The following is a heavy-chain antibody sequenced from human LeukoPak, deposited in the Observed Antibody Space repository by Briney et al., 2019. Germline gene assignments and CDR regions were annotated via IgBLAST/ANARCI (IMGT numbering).Heavy chain of an antibody. Sequence: ASVKVSCKASGYTFTSYDFNWVRQAPGQGLEWMGWINPNSGGTNYAQKFQGWVTMTRDTSISTAYMELSRLRSDDTAVYYCARAPLADAFDIWGQGTMVTVSS. CDR3: ARAPLADAFDI. J-gene: IGHJ3*02. CDR2: INPNSGGT. CDR1: GYTFTSYD. V-gene: IGHV1-2*04.